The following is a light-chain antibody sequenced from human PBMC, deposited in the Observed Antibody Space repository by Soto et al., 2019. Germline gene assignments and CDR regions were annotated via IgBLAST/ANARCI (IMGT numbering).Light chain of an antibody. CDR1: QSISNW. Sequence: DIPMTQSPSTLPASVGDRVTITCRASQSISNWFAWYQQKPGTAPKVLIYHASNLQSGVPSRFSGSGSGTEFTLTISSLQPDDFATYYCQQYNSYSFGQGTKVEIK. J-gene: IGKJ1*01. CDR3: QQYNSYS. V-gene: IGKV1-5*01. CDR2: HAS.